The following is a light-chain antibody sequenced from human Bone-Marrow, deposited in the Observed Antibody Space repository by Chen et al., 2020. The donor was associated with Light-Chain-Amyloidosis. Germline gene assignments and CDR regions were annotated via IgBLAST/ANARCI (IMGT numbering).Light chain of an antibody. V-gene: IGLV3-25*03. CDR1: ALSKQY. Sequence: SYELTQPPSVSVSPGQTARITCSGDALSKQYAYWYQQKPGQAPVLVIYKDSERPSGIPERLSGSSTGTTVTLTISGVQAEDEADYHCQSADSSGTYHVVFGGGTKLTVL. CDR2: KDS. J-gene: IGLJ2*01. CDR3: QSADSSGTYHVV.